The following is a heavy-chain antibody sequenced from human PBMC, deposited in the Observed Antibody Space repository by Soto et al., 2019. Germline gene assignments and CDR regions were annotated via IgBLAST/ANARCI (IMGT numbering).Heavy chain of an antibody. V-gene: IGHV4-34*01. D-gene: IGHD3-9*01. CDR1: GGSFSCYY. Sequence: SETLSLTCAVYGGSFSCYYWSWIRQPPGKGLEWIGEINHSGSTNYNPSLKSRVTISVDTSTNQFSLKLSSVTAADTAVYYCARGRMSYDILTGYYTSQYNWFDPWGQGTLVTVSS. CDR2: INHSGST. CDR3: ARGRMSYDILTGYYTSQYNWFDP. J-gene: IGHJ5*02.